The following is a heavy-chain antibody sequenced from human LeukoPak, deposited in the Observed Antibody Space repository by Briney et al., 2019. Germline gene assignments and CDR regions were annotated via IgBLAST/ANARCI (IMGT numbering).Heavy chain of an antibody. V-gene: IGHV3-15*01. Sequence: GGSLRLSCAASGFTFSDAWMSWVRQAPGKGLEWVGRIKSKTDGGTTDYVAPVKGRFTISRDDSKNTLYVQMNSLKTEDTAVYYCTTDLWFGEFGLDVWGQGTTVIVSS. J-gene: IGHJ6*02. CDR2: IKSKTDGGTT. D-gene: IGHD3-10*01. CDR3: TTDLWFGEFGLDV. CDR1: GFTFSDAW.